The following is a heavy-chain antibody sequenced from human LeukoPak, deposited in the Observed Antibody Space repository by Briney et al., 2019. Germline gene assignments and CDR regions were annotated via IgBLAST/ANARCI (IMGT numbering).Heavy chain of an antibody. Sequence: SETLSLTCTVSGGSISSYYWSWIRQPPGKGLEWIGYIYYSGSTNYNPSLKSRVTISVDTSKNQFSLKLSSVTAADTAVYYCARGNGSGSYFYYYYMDVWGKGTTVTVSS. CDR2: IYYSGST. CDR1: GGSISSYY. J-gene: IGHJ6*03. CDR3: ARGNGSGSYFYYYYMDV. D-gene: IGHD3-10*01. V-gene: IGHV4-59*08.